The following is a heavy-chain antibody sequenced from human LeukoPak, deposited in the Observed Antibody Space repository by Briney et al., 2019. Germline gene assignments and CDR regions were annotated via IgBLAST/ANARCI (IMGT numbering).Heavy chain of an antibody. CDR3: AKARLSTGWAYNDY. CDR2: LRGNGDT. J-gene: IGHJ4*02. D-gene: IGHD6-19*01. CDR1: GFTFSSYA. Sequence: GGSLRLSCAASGFTFSSYAMSWVREAPARGLEWVSSLRGNGDTFYADSVKGRFTLSRDESRNTVYLQLNNLRVEDTAVYYCAKARLSTGWAYNDYWGQGTLVTVSS. V-gene: IGHV3-23*01.